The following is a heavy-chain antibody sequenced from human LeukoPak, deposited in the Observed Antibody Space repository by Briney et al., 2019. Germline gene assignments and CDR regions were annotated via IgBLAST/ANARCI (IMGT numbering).Heavy chain of an antibody. Sequence: TGGSLRLSCAASGFTFTDAWMSWVRQASGKGLEWVGRIKSKTDGGTTDYAAPVKGRFTISRDDSKNTLYLQMNSLKTEDTAVYYCTTDGPLGYYDSSGYYDYWGQGTLVTVSS. CDR3: TTDGPLGYYDSSGYYDY. J-gene: IGHJ4*02. D-gene: IGHD3-22*01. V-gene: IGHV3-15*01. CDR1: GFTFTDAW. CDR2: IKSKTDGGTT.